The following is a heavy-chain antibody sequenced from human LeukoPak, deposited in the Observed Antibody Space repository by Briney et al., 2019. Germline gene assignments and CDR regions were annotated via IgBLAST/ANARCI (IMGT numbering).Heavy chain of an antibody. Sequence: KSGGSLRLSCAASGFTFSDYYMSWIRQAPGRGLEWVSYIGSSGSTIYYADSVKGRFTISRDNAKNSLYLQMNSLRAEDTAVYYCARDNRRLGELSCLDYWGQGTLVTVSS. CDR3: ARDNRRLGELSCLDY. CDR1: GFTFSDYY. J-gene: IGHJ4*02. V-gene: IGHV3-11*04. D-gene: IGHD3-16*02. CDR2: IGSSGSTI.